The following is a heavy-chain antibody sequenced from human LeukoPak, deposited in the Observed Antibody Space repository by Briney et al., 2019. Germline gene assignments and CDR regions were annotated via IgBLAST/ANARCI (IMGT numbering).Heavy chain of an antibody. CDR1: GFTVSSNY. CDR3: AGDHRYCSSTSCYVYFDY. J-gene: IGHJ4*02. V-gene: IGHV3-66*02. CDR2: IYSGGST. Sequence: GGSLRLSCAASGFTVSSNYMSWARQAPGKGLEWVSVIYSGGSTYYADSVKGRFTISRDNSKNTLYLQMNSLRAEDTAVYYCAGDHRYCSSTSCYVYFDYWGQGTLVTVSS. D-gene: IGHD2-2*01.